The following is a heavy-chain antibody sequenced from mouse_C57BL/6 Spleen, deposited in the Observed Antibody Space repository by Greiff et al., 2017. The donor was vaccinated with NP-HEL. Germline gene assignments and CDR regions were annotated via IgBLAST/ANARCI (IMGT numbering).Heavy chain of an antibody. V-gene: IGHV14-2*01. CDR1: GFNIKDYY. Sequence: EVQLQESGAELVKPGASVKLSCTASGFNIKDYYMHWVKQRTEQGLEWIGRIYPGDGDTKYAAKFQGKATLTADTSSNTAYLQLSSLTSEDTAVYYCARPSSNYKASMDYWGQGTSVTVSS. D-gene: IGHD2-5*01. CDR2: IYPGDGDT. J-gene: IGHJ4*01. CDR3: ARPSSNYKASMDY.